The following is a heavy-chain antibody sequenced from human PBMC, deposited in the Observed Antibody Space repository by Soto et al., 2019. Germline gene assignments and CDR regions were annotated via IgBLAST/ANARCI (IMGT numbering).Heavy chain of an antibody. Sequence: QVKLQESGPGLVKPSETLSLTCTVSGGSISSDYWCWIRQPPGKGLEWIAYIYYSGSTNYKPSLKSRGAISGDTSKNQFSLKLSSVTAADTAVYYCARTVIGGFDYWGQGTLVTVSS. J-gene: IGHJ4*02. CDR3: ARTVIGGFDY. CDR1: GGSISSDY. CDR2: IYYSGST. D-gene: IGHD3-16*02. V-gene: IGHV4-59*01.